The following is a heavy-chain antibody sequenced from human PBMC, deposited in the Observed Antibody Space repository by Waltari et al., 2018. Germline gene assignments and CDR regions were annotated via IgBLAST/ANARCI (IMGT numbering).Heavy chain of an antibody. Sequence: QLQESGPGLVTPSETLSLTCTVSGDSLSDAHWTWIRQAPGKGLEWVAYLRNTGGTKGTPSLESRVTVSAVTSKKQFFLTLTSVTAADTAVYYCARLPTKYYDSIGWGFFDQWGQGILVTVSS. V-gene: IGHV4-59*08. J-gene: IGHJ4*02. CDR1: GDSLSDAH. D-gene: IGHD3-22*01. CDR2: LRNTGGT. CDR3: ARLPTKYYDSIGWGFFDQ.